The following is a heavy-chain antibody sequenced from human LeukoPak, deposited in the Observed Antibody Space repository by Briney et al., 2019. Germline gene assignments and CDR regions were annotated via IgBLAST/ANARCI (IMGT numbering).Heavy chain of an antibody. D-gene: IGHD3-3*01. CDR3: TKSDWFDP. CDR1: GFTFSNHW. V-gene: IGHV3-74*01. Sequence: GGSLRLSCAASGFTFSNHWMHWVRQAPGKGLLWVSRIKSDGSSTTYADSVKGRFTISRDNAKNTLYLQTNSLRAEDTAVYYCTKSDWFDPWGQGTLVTVSS. CDR2: IKSDGSST. J-gene: IGHJ5*02.